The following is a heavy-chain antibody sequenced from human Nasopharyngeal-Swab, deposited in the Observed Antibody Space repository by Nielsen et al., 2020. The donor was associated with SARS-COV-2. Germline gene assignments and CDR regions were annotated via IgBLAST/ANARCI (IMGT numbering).Heavy chain of an antibody. CDR3: AREPLVARFDF. CDR1: GFAFGNYR. V-gene: IGHV3-48*02. CDR2: ISGSSSTI. D-gene: IGHD3-9*01. Sequence: GESLKISCEASGFAFGNYRMNWVRQAPGKGPEWVSYISGSSSTIYYAASVKGRFTISRDNGENSLYLQMNSLRDEDTAVYYCAREPLVARFDFWGRGTLVTVSS. J-gene: IGHJ4*02.